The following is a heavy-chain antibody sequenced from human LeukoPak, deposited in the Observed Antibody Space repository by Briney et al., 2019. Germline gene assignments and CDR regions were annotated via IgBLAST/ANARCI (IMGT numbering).Heavy chain of an antibody. J-gene: IGHJ4*02. CDR1: GGSISSSSYY. D-gene: IGHD2-21*02. CDR2: IYYSGST. CDR3: ASLACGGDCYSSSFDY. V-gene: IGHV4-39*01. Sequence: SETLSLTCTVSGGSISSSSYYWGWIRQPPGKGLEWIGSIYYSGSTYYNPSLKSRVTISVDTSKNQFSLKLSSVTAADTAVYYCASLACGGDCYSSSFDYWGQGTLVTVSS.